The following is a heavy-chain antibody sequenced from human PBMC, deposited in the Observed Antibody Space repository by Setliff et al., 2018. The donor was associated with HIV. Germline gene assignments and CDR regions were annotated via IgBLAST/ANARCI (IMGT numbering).Heavy chain of an antibody. Sequence: ASVKVSCKVFGYTLAALSIHWVRQAPGKGLEWMGGFDPEDGERINAEKFQGRVTMTGNTSISTAYMELSSLRSEDTAVYYCARGGGGYYYVGAVDIWGQGTVVTVSS. D-gene: IGHD3-22*01. CDR1: GYTLAALS. J-gene: IGHJ3*02. CDR2: FDPEDGER. V-gene: IGHV1-24*01. CDR3: ARGGGGYYYVGAVDI.